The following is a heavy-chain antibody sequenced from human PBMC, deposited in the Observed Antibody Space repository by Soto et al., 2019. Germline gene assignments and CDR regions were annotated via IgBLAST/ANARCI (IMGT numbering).Heavy chain of an antibody. CDR2: IIPIHGIA. CDR1: GGTFSSYT. D-gene: IGHD6-13*01. CDR3: ARIALAAAVDP. Sequence: QVQLVQSGAEVKKPGSSVKVSCKASGGTFSSYTISWVRQAPGQGLEWMGRIIPIHGIANYAQKFQCRVTITADKSTSTAYMELSSLRSEDTAVYYCARIALAAAVDPWGQGTLVTVSS. V-gene: IGHV1-69*02. J-gene: IGHJ5*02.